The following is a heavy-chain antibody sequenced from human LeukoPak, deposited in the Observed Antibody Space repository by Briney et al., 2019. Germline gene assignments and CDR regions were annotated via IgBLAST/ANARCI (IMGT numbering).Heavy chain of an antibody. CDR1: GFTFSSYG. CDR2: ISGSGGST. D-gene: IGHD3-10*01. Sequence: GGSLRLSCAASGFTFSSYGMSWVRQAPGKGLEWVSAISGSGGSTYYADSVKGRFTISRDNSKNTLYLQMNSLRAEDTAVYYCAKGITNYYGSGSYSPSDYWGQGTLVTVSS. V-gene: IGHV3-23*01. CDR3: AKGITNYYGSGSYSPSDY. J-gene: IGHJ4*02.